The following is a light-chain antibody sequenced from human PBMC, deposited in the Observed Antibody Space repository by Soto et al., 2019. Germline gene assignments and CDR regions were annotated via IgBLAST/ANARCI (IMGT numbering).Light chain of an antibody. V-gene: IGKV3-20*01. J-gene: IGKJ2*01. CDR1: QSVSSSY. CDR3: QQYCSSPET. CDR2: GAS. Sequence: EIVLTQSPGTLSLSPGERATLSCRASQSVSSSYLAWYQQKPGQAPRLLIYGASSRATGIPERISGSGSGTDFTLTISRLEPEDFAVYYCQQYCSSPETFGQGTKLEIK.